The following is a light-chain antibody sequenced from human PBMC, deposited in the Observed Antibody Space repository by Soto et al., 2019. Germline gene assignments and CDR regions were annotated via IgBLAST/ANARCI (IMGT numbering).Light chain of an antibody. CDR3: QQSYSTPPRT. CDR2: AAS. J-gene: IGKJ4*01. CDR1: QTISMY. V-gene: IGKV1-39*01. Sequence: DIQMTQSPSSLSAFVGDRVTLTCRASQTISMYLNWYQQKPGKATILLISAASSLQTGVPSRFNGSGSGTDFTLTISSLQPEDCATYYCQQSYSTPPRTFGGGTKVDIK.